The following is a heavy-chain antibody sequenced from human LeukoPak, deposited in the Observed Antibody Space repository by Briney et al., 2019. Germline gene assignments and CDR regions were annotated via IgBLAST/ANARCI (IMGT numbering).Heavy chain of an antibody. CDR3: VRGFTMPRTEFDP. CDR1: GGSISSYY. CDR2: IYYSGST. Sequence: PSETLSLTCTVSGGSISSYYWSWIRQPPGKGLEWIGYIYYSGSTNYNPSLKSRVTISVDTSKNQFSLKLSSVTAADTAVYYCVRGFTMPRTEFDPWGQGTLVTVSS. D-gene: IGHD3-10*01. V-gene: IGHV4-59*01. J-gene: IGHJ5*02.